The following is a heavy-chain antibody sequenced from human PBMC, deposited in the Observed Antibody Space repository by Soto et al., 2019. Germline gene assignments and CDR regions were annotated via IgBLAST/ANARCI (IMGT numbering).Heavy chain of an antibody. CDR2: ISAYNGNT. V-gene: IGHV1-18*01. D-gene: IGHD3-16*02. J-gene: IGHJ4*02. Sequence: QVQLVQSGAEVKKPGASVKVSCRASGYTFTSYGISWVRQAPGQGLEWMGWISAYNGNTNYAQKLQGRVTMTTDTSTSTAYMELRSLRSDDTAVYYCARDPPYDYIWGSYRYPKNFDYWGQGTLVTVSS. CDR1: GYTFTSYG. CDR3: ARDPPYDYIWGSYRYPKNFDY.